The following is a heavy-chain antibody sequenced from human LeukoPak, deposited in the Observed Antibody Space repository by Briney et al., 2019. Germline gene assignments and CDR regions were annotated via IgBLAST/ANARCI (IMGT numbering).Heavy chain of an antibody. V-gene: IGHV4-34*01. CDR3: ARGRDPTTVTSYYYYGMDV. Sequence: PSETLSLTCAVYGGSFSGYYWSWIRQPPGKGLEWIGEINHSGSTNYNPSLKSRVTISVDTSKNQFSLKLSSVTAADTAVYYCARGRDPTTVTSYYYYGMDVGGKGTRVTVSS. CDR2: INHSGST. CDR1: GGSFSGYY. D-gene: IGHD4-4*01. J-gene: IGHJ6*04.